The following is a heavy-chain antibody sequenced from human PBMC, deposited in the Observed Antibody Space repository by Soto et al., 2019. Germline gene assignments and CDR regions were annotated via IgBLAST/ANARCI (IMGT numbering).Heavy chain of an antibody. D-gene: IGHD1-1*01. CDR2: RYPDGGNK. CDR1: GFTLTEYG. V-gene: IGHV3-33*01. Sequence: PGESLRLSCAASGFTLTEYGMHWVRQAPGKGLEWAAVRYPDGGNKYYGDSMKGRCTVSRDTAKNTLYLQMDSLRADDTAVYYCARSTAGNYRRADRLRYFDYWGHGTLVTVSS. J-gene: IGHJ4*01. CDR3: ARSTAGNYRRADRLRYFDY.